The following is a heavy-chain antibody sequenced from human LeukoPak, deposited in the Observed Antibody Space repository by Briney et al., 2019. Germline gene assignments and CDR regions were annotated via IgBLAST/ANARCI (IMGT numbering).Heavy chain of an antibody. J-gene: IGHJ4*02. CDR1: GGSISSYY. Sequence: PSEALSLTCTVSGGSISSYYWSWIRQPPGKGLEWIGYIYYSGSTNYNPSLKSRVTISVDTSKNQFSLKLSSVTAADTAVYYCARDSRWAGDYFDYWGQGTLVTVSS. D-gene: IGHD1-26*01. CDR3: ARDSRWAGDYFDY. CDR2: IYYSGST. V-gene: IGHV4-59*01.